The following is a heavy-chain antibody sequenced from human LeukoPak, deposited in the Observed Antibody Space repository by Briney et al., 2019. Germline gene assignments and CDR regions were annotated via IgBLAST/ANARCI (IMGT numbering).Heavy chain of an antibody. CDR2: INHSGST. Sequence: SETLSHTCAVYGGSFSGYYWSWIRQPPGKGLEWIGEINHSGSTNYNPSLKSRITISVDTSKNQFSLKLSSVTAAGTAVYYCARVSGWSKMTDYWGQGTLVTVSS. D-gene: IGHD6-19*01. J-gene: IGHJ4*02. CDR3: ARVSGWSKMTDY. V-gene: IGHV4-34*01. CDR1: GGSFSGYY.